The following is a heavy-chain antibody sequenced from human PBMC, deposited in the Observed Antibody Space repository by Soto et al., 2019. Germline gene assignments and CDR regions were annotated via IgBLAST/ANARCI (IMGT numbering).Heavy chain of an antibody. V-gene: IGHV1-69*13. J-gene: IGHJ6*02. Sequence: ASVKVSCKASGGTFSSYAISWVRQAPGQGLEWMGGIIPIFGTANYAQKFQGRVTITADESTSTAYMELSSLRSEDTAVYYCARESGDYSEYYYYYGMDVWGQGTTVTVS. D-gene: IGHD4-17*01. CDR3: ARESGDYSEYYYYYGMDV. CDR2: IIPIFGTA. CDR1: GGTFSSYA.